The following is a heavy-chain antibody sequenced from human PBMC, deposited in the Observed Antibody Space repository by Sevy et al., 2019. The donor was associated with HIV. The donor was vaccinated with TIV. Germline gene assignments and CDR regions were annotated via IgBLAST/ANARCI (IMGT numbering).Heavy chain of an antibody. Sequence: RGSLRLSCVVSGLTSRTYWMHWVRRAPGKGLEWVASINPDGGESYYVASVKGQFTISRDNTKNSLYLQMTSLRAEDTAAYYCARGSYYYDSRFFYPFDYWGQGTLVAVSS. J-gene: IGHJ4*02. CDR3: ARGSYYYDSRFFYPFDY. CDR2: INPDGGES. D-gene: IGHD3-10*01. CDR1: GLTSRTYW. V-gene: IGHV3-7*01.